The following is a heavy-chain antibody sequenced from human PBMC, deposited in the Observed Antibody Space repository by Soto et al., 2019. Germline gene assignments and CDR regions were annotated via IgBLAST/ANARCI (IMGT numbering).Heavy chain of an antibody. Sequence: PSETLSLTCAVHGGSFSGFYWTWIRQPPGKGLEWIGEINHSGSSNYNPPLKSRVTMSLDTSRNQFSLSLNSVTAADTAVYSCARMAGPWYFDLWGRGTLVTVSS. CDR1: GGSFSGFY. J-gene: IGHJ2*01. V-gene: IGHV4-34*01. CDR3: ARMAGPWYFDL. CDR2: INHSGSS.